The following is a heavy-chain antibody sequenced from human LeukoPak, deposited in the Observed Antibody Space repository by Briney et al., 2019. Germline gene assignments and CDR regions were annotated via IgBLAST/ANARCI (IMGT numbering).Heavy chain of an antibody. Sequence: GGSLRLSCAASGFTLSSYGMHWVRQAPGKGLEWVAVIWYDGSNKYYADSVKGRFTISRDNSKNTLYLQMNSLRAEDTAVYYCARDLGATCFDYWGQGTLVTVSS. CDR1: GFTLSSYG. CDR2: IWYDGSNK. CDR3: ARDLGATCFDY. V-gene: IGHV3-33*01. J-gene: IGHJ4*02. D-gene: IGHD3-16*01.